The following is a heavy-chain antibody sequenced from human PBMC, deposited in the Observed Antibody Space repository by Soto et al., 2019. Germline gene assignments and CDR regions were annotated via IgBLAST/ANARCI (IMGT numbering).Heavy chain of an antibody. CDR3: AREPYDFWSGAFYYYYGMDV. CDR1: GFTFSSYS. D-gene: IGHD3-3*01. Sequence: HPGGSLRLSCAASGFTFSSYSMNWVRQAPGKGLEWVSYISSSSSTIYYADSVKGRFTISRDNAKNSLYLQMNSLRDEDTAVYYCAREPYDFWSGAFYYYYGMDVWGQGTTVTVSS. CDR2: ISSSSSTI. V-gene: IGHV3-48*02. J-gene: IGHJ6*02.